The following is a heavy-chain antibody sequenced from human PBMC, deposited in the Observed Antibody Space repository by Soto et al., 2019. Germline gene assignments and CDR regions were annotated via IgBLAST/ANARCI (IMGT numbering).Heavy chain of an antibody. D-gene: IGHD3-16*01. V-gene: IGHV1-3*01. CDR2: INAGNGNT. Sequence: ASVKVSCKASGYTFTSYAMHWVRQAPGQRLEWMGWINAGNGNTKYSQKFQGRVTITRDTSASTAYMELSSLRSEDTAVYYCARKEITFGGFFDYWGQGTPVPVSS. CDR1: GYTFTSYA. CDR3: ARKEITFGGFFDY. J-gene: IGHJ4*02.